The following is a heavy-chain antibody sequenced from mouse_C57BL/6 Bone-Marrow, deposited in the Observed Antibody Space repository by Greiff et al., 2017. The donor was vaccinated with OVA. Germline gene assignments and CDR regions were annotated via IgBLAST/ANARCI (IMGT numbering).Heavy chain of an antibody. J-gene: IGHJ1*03. CDR3: AKEVITTVVAVYFDV. D-gene: IGHD1-1*01. V-gene: IGHV1-82*01. CDR1: GYAFSSSW. CDR2: IHPGDGDT. Sequence: QVQLQQPGPELVKPGASVKISCKASGYAFSSSWMNWVKQRPGKGLEWIGRIHPGDGDTNYNGKFKGKATLTVDKSSSTAYMQLSSLTSEDSAVYFCAKEVITTVVAVYFDVWGTGTPVTVSS.